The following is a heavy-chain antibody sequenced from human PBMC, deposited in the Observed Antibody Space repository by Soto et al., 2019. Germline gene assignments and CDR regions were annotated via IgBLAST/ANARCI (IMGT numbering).Heavy chain of an antibody. J-gene: IGHJ4*02. V-gene: IGHV1-69*13. CDR2: IIPIFGTA. CDR1: GGTFSSYA. Sequence: SVKVSCKASGGTFSSYAISWVRQAPGQGLEWMGGIIPIFGTANYAQKFQGRVTISADESTSTAYMELSSLRSEDTAVYYCARDLIAAAGMGFDYWGQGTLVTVSS. D-gene: IGHD6-13*01. CDR3: ARDLIAAAGMGFDY.